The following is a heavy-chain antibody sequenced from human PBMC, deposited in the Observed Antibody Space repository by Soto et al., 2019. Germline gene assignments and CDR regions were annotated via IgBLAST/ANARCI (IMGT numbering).Heavy chain of an antibody. CDR1: GYTFTGYY. D-gene: IGHD2-2*01. CDR3: ARGRPRIVVVPAAGSNWFDP. V-gene: IGHV1-2*02. CDR2: INPNSGGT. Sequence: ASVKVSCKASGYTFTGYYMHWVRQAPGQGLEWMGWINPNSGGTNYAQKFQGRVTMTRDTSISTAYMELSRLRSDDTAVYYCARGRPRIVVVPAAGSNWFDPWGQGTLVTVSS. J-gene: IGHJ5*02.